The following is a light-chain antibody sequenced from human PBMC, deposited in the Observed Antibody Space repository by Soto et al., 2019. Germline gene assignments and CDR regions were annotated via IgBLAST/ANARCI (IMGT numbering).Light chain of an antibody. CDR3: QQYNSYTWT. CDR2: DAS. J-gene: IGKJ1*01. CDR1: QSISSW. Sequence: DIQMTQSPSTLSASVGDRVTITCRASQSISSWLAWYQQKPGKAHKLLIYDASSLESGVPSRFSGSGSGTEFTLTISSLQPDDFATYYCQQYNSYTWTFGQGNKVEIK. V-gene: IGKV1-5*01.